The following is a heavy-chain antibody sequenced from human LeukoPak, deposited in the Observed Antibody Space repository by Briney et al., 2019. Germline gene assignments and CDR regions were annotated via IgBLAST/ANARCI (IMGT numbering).Heavy chain of an antibody. V-gene: IGHV3-64D*06. J-gene: IGHJ6*02. CDR3: VPFGYYDMAV. D-gene: IGHD3-10*01. CDR2: ISNNGGTT. CDR1: GFTFSSYV. Sequence: GGSLRLSCSASGFTFSSYVLHWVRQAPGKGLEYVSAISNNGGTTYYADSVKGRFTISRDNSKNTLYLQMSSLRPEDTAVYYCVPFGYYDMAVWGQGTTVTVSS.